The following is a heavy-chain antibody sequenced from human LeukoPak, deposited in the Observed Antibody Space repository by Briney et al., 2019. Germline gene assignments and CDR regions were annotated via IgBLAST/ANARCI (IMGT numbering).Heavy chain of an antibody. CDR1: GFTFDDYG. CDR2: ISSSSSYI. Sequence: GGSLRLSCAASGFTFDDYGMSWVRQAPGKGLEWDSSISSSSSYIYYADSVKGRFTISRDNAKNSLYLQMNSLRAEDTAAYYCARDQGPDYWGQGTLVTVSS. V-gene: IGHV3-21*01. CDR3: ARDQGPDY. J-gene: IGHJ4*02.